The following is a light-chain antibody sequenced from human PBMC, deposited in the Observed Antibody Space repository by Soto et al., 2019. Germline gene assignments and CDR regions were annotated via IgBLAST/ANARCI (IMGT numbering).Light chain of an antibody. V-gene: IGKV3-15*01. Sequence: EVVMRQSPATLSVSPGETATLSCRASQSVSNKLAWYQQRPGQAPRLLIYAADTRATGSPDRFSGSGSGREFTLTISSLQSEDFAVYYCQKYNNWPPWTFGQGTKVEVK. J-gene: IGKJ1*01. CDR1: QSVSNK. CDR2: AAD. CDR3: QKYNNWPPWT.